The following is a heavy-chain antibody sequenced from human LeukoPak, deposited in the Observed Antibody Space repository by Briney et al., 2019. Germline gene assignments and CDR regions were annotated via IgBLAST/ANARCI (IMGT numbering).Heavy chain of an antibody. CDR2: IYYDDSET. J-gene: IGHJ4*02. CDR1: GYSFTNYW. V-gene: IGHV5-51*01. D-gene: IGHD1-1*01. Sequence: GESLKISCKGGGYSFTNYWIVWVRQMPGKGLEWMGVIYYDDSETQYSPSFQGQVTISVDKSINTVYLQWSALKASDSAMYYCARVELEREIGPFDYWGQGTLVTVSS. CDR3: ARVELEREIGPFDY.